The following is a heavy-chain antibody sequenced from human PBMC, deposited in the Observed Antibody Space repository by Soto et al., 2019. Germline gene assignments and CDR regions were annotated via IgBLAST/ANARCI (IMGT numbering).Heavy chain of an antibody. CDR2: ISAYNGNT. Sequence: QVQLVQSGAEVKKPGASVKVSCKASGYTFTSYGISWVRQAPGQGLEWMGWISAYNGNTNYAQKLQGRVTKTTDTSTSTASMELRSLRADDTAVYYGARSPIAARTYWYFDLWGRGTLVTVSS. V-gene: IGHV1-18*01. CDR3: ARSPIAARTYWYFDL. D-gene: IGHD6-6*01. CDR1: GYTFTSYG. J-gene: IGHJ2*01.